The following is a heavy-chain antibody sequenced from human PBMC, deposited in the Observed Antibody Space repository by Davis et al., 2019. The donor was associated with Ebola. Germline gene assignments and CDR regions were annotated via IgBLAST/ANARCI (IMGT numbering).Heavy chain of an antibody. V-gene: IGHV1-18*04. CDR1: GYIFRSYD. D-gene: IGHD6-25*01. Sequence: AASSMVSCSASGYIFRSYDISSVRQAPGQGLEWRGWISTYNGNTKYAQNFQGRVTMTTDTSTDTAYMELRSLRSDDTAVYYCARDRAATVIEYWGQGSLVTVSS. CDR2: ISTYNGNT. J-gene: IGHJ4*02. CDR3: ARDRAATVIEY.